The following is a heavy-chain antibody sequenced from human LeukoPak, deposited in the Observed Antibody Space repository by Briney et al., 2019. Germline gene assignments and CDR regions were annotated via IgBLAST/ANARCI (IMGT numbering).Heavy chain of an antibody. CDR3: ARDRYYDSSGYYYVGNN. D-gene: IGHD3-22*01. J-gene: IGHJ4*02. CDR2: IIPIFGTA. Sequence: ASVKVSCKASGGTFSSYAISWVRQAPGQGLEWMGGIIPIFGTANYAQKFQGRVTITTDESTSTAYMELSSLRSEDTAVYYCARDRYYDSSGYYYVGNNWGQGTLVTVSS. V-gene: IGHV1-69*05. CDR1: GGTFSSYA.